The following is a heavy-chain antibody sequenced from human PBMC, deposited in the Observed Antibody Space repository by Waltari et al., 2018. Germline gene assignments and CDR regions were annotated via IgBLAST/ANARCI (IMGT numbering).Heavy chain of an antibody. D-gene: IGHD6-13*01. CDR3: ATRPKDGSSWTGWGKNWFDP. CDR1: GYTLTDLS. CDR2: FDPEDGKR. V-gene: IGHV1-24*01. J-gene: IGHJ5*02. Sequence: QVQLVQSGAAVKKPGASVKVSCKVSGYTLTDLSMHWVRQAPGKGLEWMGGFDPEDGKRIYAQKFKGRVTMTEDTSTDTAYMELSSRRSEDTAVYYCATRPKDGSSWTGWGKNWFDPWGQGTLVTVSS.